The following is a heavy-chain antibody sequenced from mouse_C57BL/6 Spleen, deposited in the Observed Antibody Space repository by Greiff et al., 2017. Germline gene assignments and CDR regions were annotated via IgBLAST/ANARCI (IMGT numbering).Heavy chain of an antibody. D-gene: IGHD3-3*01. CDR2: IYPSDSET. J-gene: IGHJ3*01. V-gene: IGHV1-61*01. Sequence: QVHVKQPGAELVRPGSSVKLSCKASGYTFTSYWMDWVKQRPGQGLEWIGNIYPSDSETHYNQKFKDKATLTVDKSSSTAYMQLSSLTSEDSAVYYCARVEDTHWGQGTLVTVSA. CDR1: GYTFTSYW. CDR3: ARVEDTH.